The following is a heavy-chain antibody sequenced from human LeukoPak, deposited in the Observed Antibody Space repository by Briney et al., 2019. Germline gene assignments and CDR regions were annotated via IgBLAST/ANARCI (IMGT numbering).Heavy chain of an antibody. CDR3: ARGAHYHDSSEGFDY. V-gene: IGHV1-2*02. D-gene: IGHD3-22*01. CDR2: INPNSGGT. CDR1: GCTFTGYY. J-gene: IGHJ4*02. Sequence: ASAKVSCKASGCTFTGYYMHWVRQAPGQGLEWMGWINPNSGGTNYAQKFQGRVTMTRDTSISTAYMELSRLRSDDTAVYYCARGAHYHDSSEGFDYWGQGTLVTVSS.